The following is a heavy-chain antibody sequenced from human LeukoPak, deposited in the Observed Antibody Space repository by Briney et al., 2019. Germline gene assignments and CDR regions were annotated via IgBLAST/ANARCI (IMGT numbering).Heavy chain of an antibody. D-gene: IGHD2-8*01. CDR3: ASQTLNGAFDY. V-gene: IGHV5-51*01. CDR1: GYRFTSYW. Sequence: GESLKISCKGSGYRFTSYWIGRGRQMPGKSLEGMGIIYPGDCDNRYSPSFQCQVTISADKSISTAYLQWSSLKASDTPMYYCASQTLNGAFDYWGQGTLVTVSS. CDR2: IYPGDCDN. J-gene: IGHJ4*02.